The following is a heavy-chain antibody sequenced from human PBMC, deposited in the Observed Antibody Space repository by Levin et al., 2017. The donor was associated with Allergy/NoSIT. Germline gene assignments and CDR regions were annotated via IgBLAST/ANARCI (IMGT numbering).Heavy chain of an antibody. CDR3: AREIGVLGPSSYYNFWRGYLDY. V-gene: IGHV1-46*01. CDR1: GYTFTRQY. D-gene: IGHD3-3*01. J-gene: IGHJ4*02. Sequence: VASVKVSCKTSGYTFTRQYIHWVRQAPGQGLEWMALINPDGGSTSYAEKFQARVTITMDTSTSTVYMELNSLRSEDTAVYYCAREIGVLGPSSYYNFWRGYLDYWGQGTQVTVSS. CDR2: INPDGGST.